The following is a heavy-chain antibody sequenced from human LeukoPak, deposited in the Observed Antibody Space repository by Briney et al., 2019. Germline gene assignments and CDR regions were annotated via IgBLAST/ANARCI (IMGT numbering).Heavy chain of an antibody. D-gene: IGHD6-19*01. V-gene: IGHV3-23*01. CDR1: GITFSNYA. CDR3: AKGVGYSSGWYDY. CDR2: ISGSGGTT. Sequence: PGGSLRLSCAASGITFSNYAMSWVRQAPGKGLEWVSEISGSGGTTYYADSVKGRFTISRDNSKNALYLQMNSLRAEDTAVYYCAKGVGYSSGWYDYWGQGTLVTVSS. J-gene: IGHJ4*02.